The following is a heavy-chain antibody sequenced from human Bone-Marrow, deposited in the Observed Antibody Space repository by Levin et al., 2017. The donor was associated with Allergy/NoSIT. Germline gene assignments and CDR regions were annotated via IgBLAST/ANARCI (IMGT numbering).Heavy chain of an antibody. J-gene: IGHJ3*02. D-gene: IGHD3-9*01. CDR2: IYYSGST. V-gene: IGHV4-59*01. Sequence: SETLSLTCTVSGGSISSYYWSWIRQPPGKGLEWIGYIYYSGSTNYNPSLKSRVTISVDTSKNQFSLKLSSVTAADTAVYYCARGLGDILTGYYNFEKFAFDIWGQGTMVTVSS. CDR3: ARGLGDILTGYYNFEKFAFDI. CDR1: GGSISSYY.